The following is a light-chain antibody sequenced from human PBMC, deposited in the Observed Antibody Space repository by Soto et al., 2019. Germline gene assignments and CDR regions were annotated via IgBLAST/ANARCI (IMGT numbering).Light chain of an antibody. CDR2: DND. CDR1: SSNVGSYL. Sequence: QSVLTQSPSVSAAPGQEVTISCSGSSSNVGSYLVSWYQQLPGAAPKLLIYDNDKRPSGIPDRFSGSKSATSATLGITGLQTGDEAGYYCGTWDKSLNAEVFGGGTQLTVL. J-gene: IGLJ2*01. V-gene: IGLV1-51*01. CDR3: GTWDKSLNAEV.